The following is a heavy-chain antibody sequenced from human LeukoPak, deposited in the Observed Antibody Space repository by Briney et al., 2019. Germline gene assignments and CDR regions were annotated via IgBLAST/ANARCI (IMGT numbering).Heavy chain of an antibody. J-gene: IGHJ4*02. CDR2: IYYSGST. D-gene: IGHD3-3*01. Sequence: PSETLSLTCTVSGGSISSYYWSWIRQPPGKGLEWIGSIYYSGSTHYNPSLKSRVTISVDTSKNQFSLKLSSVTAADTAVYYCARAYYDFWSGYYYFDYWGQGTLVTVSS. V-gene: IGHV4-39*01. CDR1: GGSISSYY. CDR3: ARAYYDFWSGYYYFDY.